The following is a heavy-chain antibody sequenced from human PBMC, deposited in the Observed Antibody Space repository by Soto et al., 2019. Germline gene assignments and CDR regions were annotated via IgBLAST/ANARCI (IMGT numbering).Heavy chain of an antibody. V-gene: IGHV5-51*01. CDR2: VYPRDSDT. CDR1: GYIFIDYL. J-gene: IGHJ4*02. CDR3: ARPPLPGYSIHFNS. D-gene: IGHD2-15*01. Sequence: PVDSLKISCKSSGYIFIDYLRGLVRQMPGKGLEWMGIVYPRDSDTRYSPSFQGQVTISADRSTGTAFLQWRSLKASDTALYYCARPPLPGYSIHFNSWGQGTLVTVSS.